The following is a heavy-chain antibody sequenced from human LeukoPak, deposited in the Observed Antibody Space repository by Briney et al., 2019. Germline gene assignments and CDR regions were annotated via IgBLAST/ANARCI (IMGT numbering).Heavy chain of an antibody. J-gene: IGHJ3*02. Sequence: GGSLRLSCAASGFTFDDYAMHWVRQAPGKGLEWVSLISGDGGSTNYADSVRGRFTISRDNSKNTLYLQMSSLRAEDTAVYYCAKGRSGSYLDAFDIWGQGTMVTVSS. CDR2: ISGDGGST. V-gene: IGHV3-43*02. CDR3: AKGRSGSYLDAFDI. D-gene: IGHD1-26*01. CDR1: GFTFDDYA.